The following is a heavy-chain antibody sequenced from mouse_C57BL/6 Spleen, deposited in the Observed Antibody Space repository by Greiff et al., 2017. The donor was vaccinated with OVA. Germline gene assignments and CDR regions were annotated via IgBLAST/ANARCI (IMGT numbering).Heavy chain of an antibody. CDR3: ARGGDDYDGYYFDY. CDR2: INPSTGGT. Sequence: EVMLVESGPELVKPGASVKISCKASGYSFTGYYMNWVKQSPEKSLEWIGEINPSTGGTTYNQKFKAKATLTVDKSSSTAYMQLKSLTSEDSAVYYCARGGDDYDGYYFDYWGQGTTLTVSS. CDR1: GYSFTGYY. V-gene: IGHV1-42*01. J-gene: IGHJ2*01. D-gene: IGHD2-4*01.